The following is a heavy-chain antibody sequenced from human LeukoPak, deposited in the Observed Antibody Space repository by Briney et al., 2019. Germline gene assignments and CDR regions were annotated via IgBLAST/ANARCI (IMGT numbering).Heavy chain of an antibody. D-gene: IGHD6-13*01. CDR1: GYTFTSYG. Sequence: ASVKVSCKASGYTFTSYGISWVRQAPGQGLEWMGWISAYNGNTNYAQKLQGRVTMTTDTSTSTAYMELRSLRSDDTAVYYCARLTRGRVAAAYTDWFDPWGQGTLVTVSS. CDR3: ARLTRGRVAAAYTDWFDP. V-gene: IGHV1-18*01. J-gene: IGHJ5*02. CDR2: ISAYNGNT.